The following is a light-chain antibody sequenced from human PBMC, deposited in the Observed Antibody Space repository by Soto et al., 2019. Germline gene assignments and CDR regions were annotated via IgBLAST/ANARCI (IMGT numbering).Light chain of an antibody. CDR2: GAS. CDR1: HSVNSH. V-gene: IGKV3-15*01. J-gene: IGKJ5*01. CDR3: QQDKNWPL. Sequence: MMMTQSPATLSVSPGERVTLSFRTSHSVNSHVAWYQQKPGQAPRLLLYGASTRAPGIPVRFSGSGFGTEFTLTISSLQSEDFAVYYCQQDKNWPLFGQGTRLEIK.